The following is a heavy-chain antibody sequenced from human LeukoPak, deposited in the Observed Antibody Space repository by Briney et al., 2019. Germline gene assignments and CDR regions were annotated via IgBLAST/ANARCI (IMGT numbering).Heavy chain of an antibody. CDR2: IYTSGST. CDR3: ARDTYYYDSSGYWPAFDI. V-gene: IGHV4-4*07. Sequence: KSSETLSLTCTVSGGSISSYYWSWIRQPAGKGLEWIGRIYTSGSTNYNPSPKSRVTMSVDTSKNQFSLKLSSVTAADTAVYYCARDTYYYDSSGYWPAFDIWGQGTMVTVSS. D-gene: IGHD3-22*01. J-gene: IGHJ3*02. CDR1: GGSISSYY.